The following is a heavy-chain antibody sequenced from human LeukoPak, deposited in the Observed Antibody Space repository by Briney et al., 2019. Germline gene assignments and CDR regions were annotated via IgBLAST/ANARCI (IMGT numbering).Heavy chain of an antibody. CDR2: IIPILGIA. J-gene: IGHJ4*02. D-gene: IGHD1-26*01. Sequence: GASVKVSCKASGGTFSSYAISWVRQAPGQGLEWMGRIIPILGIANYAQKFQGRVTITADKSTSTAYMELSSLRSEDTAVYYCARAEREGAVDYWGQGTLVTVSS. V-gene: IGHV1-69*04. CDR3: ARAEREGAVDY. CDR1: GGTFSSYA.